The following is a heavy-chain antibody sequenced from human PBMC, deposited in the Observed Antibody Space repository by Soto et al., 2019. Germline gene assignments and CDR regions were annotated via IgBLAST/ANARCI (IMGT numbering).Heavy chain of an antibody. CDR2: VYYSGSS. D-gene: IGHD2-2*01. J-gene: IGHJ5*02. Sequence: SETLSLTCTVSGDSISGGASFWSWIRQPPGKGLEWIANVYYSGSSYYNPSLKSRLTISVDTTKNQFSLQLKSMIAADTAVYYCAKLSCTSSTCYFPGWFDPWGKGTLVTVS. CDR3: AKLSCTSSTCYFPGWFDP. V-gene: IGHV4-31*03. CDR1: GDSISGGASF.